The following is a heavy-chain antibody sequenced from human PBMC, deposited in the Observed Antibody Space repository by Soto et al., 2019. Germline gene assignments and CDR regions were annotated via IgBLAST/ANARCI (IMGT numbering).Heavy chain of an antibody. V-gene: IGHV5-51*01. CDR1: GYSFASYW. CDR3: ARDYDILTGQSANYYGMDV. CDR2: IFPGDSDT. J-gene: IGHJ6*02. Sequence: GESLKISCKGSGYSFASYWIGWVRQMPGKGLEWMGVIFPGDSDTRYSPSFQGQVTISADKSISTAYLQWSSLKASDTAMYYCARDYDILTGQSANYYGMDVWGQGTTVTVSS. D-gene: IGHD3-9*01.